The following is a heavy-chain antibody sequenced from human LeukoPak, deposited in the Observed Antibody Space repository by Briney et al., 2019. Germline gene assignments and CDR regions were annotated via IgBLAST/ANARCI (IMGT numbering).Heavy chain of an antibody. CDR2: IYHSGST. CDR1: GGSISSGGYS. Sequence: SETLSLTCAVSGGSISSGGYSWSWIRQPPGKGLEWIVYIYHSGSTYYNPSLKSRVTISVDRSKNQFSLKLSSVTAADTAVYYCATERGYYYDSSGYSPGALDIWGQGTMVTVSS. V-gene: IGHV4-30-2*01. J-gene: IGHJ3*02. D-gene: IGHD3-22*01. CDR3: ATERGYYYDSSGYSPGALDI.